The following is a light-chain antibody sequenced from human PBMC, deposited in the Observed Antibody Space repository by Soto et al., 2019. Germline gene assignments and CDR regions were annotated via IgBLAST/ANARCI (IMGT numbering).Light chain of an antibody. V-gene: IGKV3-20*01. J-gene: IGKJ1*01. CDR1: QSVSSSY. CDR2: GAS. CDR3: QPYGSSPGT. Sequence: ESSLPHSPGTLSLSLGEKATLSCRASQSVSSSYLAWYQQKAGQAPRLLIYGASSRATGIPDRFSGSGSGTDFTLTISRLEPEDFAVYYCQPYGSSPGTFGQGTKVDIK.